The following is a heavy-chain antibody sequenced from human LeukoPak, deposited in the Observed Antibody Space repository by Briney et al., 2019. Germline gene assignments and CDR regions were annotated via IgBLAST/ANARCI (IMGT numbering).Heavy chain of an antibody. CDR2: TSAYNGNT. Sequence: GASVKVSCEASGYTFTSYGISWVRQAPGQGLEWMGWTSAYNGNTNYAQKLQGRVTMTTDTSTSAAYMELRSLRSDDTAVYYCARDSPYYYGSGSYQENWFDPWGQGTLVTVSS. V-gene: IGHV1-18*01. D-gene: IGHD3-10*01. CDR3: ARDSPYYYGSGSYQENWFDP. J-gene: IGHJ5*02. CDR1: GYTFTSYG.